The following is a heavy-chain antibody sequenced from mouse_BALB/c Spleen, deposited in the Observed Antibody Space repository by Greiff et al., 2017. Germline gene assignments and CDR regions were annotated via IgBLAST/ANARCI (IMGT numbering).Heavy chain of an antibody. CDR1: GYSFTGYY. CDR2: ISCYNGAT. V-gene: IGHV1S34*01. D-gene: IGHD3-3*01. J-gene: IGHJ3*01. CDR3: AVGEWFAY. Sequence: LVKPGASVKISCKASGYSFTGYYMHWVKQSHGKSLEWIGYISCYNGATSYNQKFKGKATSTVDTSSSTAYMQFNSLTSEDSAVYYCAVGEWFAYWGQGTLVTVSA.